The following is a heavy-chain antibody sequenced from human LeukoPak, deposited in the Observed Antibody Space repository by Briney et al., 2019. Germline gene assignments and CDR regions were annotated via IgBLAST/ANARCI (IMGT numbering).Heavy chain of an antibody. Sequence: PGGSLRLSCEASGFTFSSYTMTWVRQAPGKGLEWVSHISSGGDTTYYADSVKGRFTISRDNSKNTLYLQMNSLRAEDTAVFYCAKEATKGNYYDSSGYSLDYWGQGTLVTVSS. J-gene: IGHJ4*02. D-gene: IGHD3-22*01. V-gene: IGHV3-23*01. CDR3: AKEATKGNYYDSSGYSLDY. CDR1: GFTFSSYT. CDR2: ISSGGDTT.